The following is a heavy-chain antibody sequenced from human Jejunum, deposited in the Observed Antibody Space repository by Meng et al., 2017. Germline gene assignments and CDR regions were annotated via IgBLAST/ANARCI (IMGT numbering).Heavy chain of an antibody. J-gene: IGHJ4*02. CDR3: ARDKSGDGTATFDY. Sequence: ASVKVSCKTSGYTFSDYHVQWVRQVPGQGLEWMGWINPTDDSTNYAQKFQGRLTVTRDTSTAFMELNRLTPDDAAVYYCARDKSGDGTATFDYWGQGTLVTVSS. CDR1: GYTFSDYH. D-gene: IGHD1-14*01. V-gene: IGHV1-2*02. CDR2: INPTDDST.